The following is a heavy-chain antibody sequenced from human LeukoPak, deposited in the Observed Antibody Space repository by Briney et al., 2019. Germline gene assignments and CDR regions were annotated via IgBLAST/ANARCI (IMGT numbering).Heavy chain of an antibody. Sequence: SVKVSCKASGGTFSSYAISWVRQAPGQGLEWMGGIIPIFGTANYAQKFQGRVTITTDESTSTAYMELSSLRSEDTAVYYCARSRRGTVTPYYYYYMDVWGKGTTVTVSS. CDR3: ARSRRGTVTPYYYYYMDV. CDR2: IIPIFGTA. J-gene: IGHJ6*03. CDR1: GGTFSSYA. V-gene: IGHV1-69*05. D-gene: IGHD4-11*01.